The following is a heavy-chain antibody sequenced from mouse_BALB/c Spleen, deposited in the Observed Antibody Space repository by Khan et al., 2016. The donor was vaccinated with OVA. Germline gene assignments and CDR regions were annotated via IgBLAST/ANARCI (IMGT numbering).Heavy chain of an antibody. CDR2: ISSGGHYT. CDR3: ARLAYYYNSEGFAY. D-gene: IGHD1-1*02. Sequence: EVQLQESGGDLVKTGGSLKLSCAASGFPFSTYGMSWVRQTPDKRLEWVATISSGGHYTYYIDSVKGRFTISRNNAKNILDLQMTILRSEDTAMYYCARLAYYYNSEGFAYWGRGTLVTVSA. V-gene: IGHV5-6*01. J-gene: IGHJ3*01. CDR1: GFPFSTYG.